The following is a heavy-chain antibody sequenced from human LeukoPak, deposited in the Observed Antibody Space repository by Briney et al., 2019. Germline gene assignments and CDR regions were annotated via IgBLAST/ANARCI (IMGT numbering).Heavy chain of an antibody. J-gene: IGHJ4*02. CDR2: ISYNGSP. CDR3: ARFRGTSSWHQEVFDY. CDR1: GGSINSYN. D-gene: IGHD2-15*01. Sequence: SETLSLTCTVSGGSINSYNWNWIRQPPGKGLEWIGYISYNGSPDYNPSFKSRVTMSVDTSQGQFSLRLSSVTAADTAVYYCARFRGTSSWHQEVFDYWGQGAPVTVSS. V-gene: IGHV4-59*08.